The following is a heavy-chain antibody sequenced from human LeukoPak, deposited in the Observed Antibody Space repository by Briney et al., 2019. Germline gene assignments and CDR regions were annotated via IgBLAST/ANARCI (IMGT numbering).Heavy chain of an antibody. CDR3: ATHARGYIYAPFDL. J-gene: IGHJ4*02. Sequence: GKSLRLSCAASGFTFSSYAMHWVRQAPGKGLEWVAFISSDGSNIYYADSVKGRFTISRDNSKNTLFLQTNSLRVEDTAVYYCATHARGYIYAPFDLWGQGTLVTVSS. CDR2: ISSDGSNI. V-gene: IGHV3-30-3*01. D-gene: IGHD2/OR15-2a*01. CDR1: GFTFSSYA.